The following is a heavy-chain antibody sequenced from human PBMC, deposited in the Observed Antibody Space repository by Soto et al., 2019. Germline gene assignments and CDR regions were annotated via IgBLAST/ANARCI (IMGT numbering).Heavy chain of an antibody. V-gene: IGHV1-69*01. Sequence: QVQLVQSGAEVKKPGSSVKVSCKASGGTFSSYAISWVRQAPGQGLEWMGGIITIFGTATYAQKFQGRVTITADESTRTAYLEPSSLRSDDTAGYYCGRYSLLWFGHSTYYFDYWGQGTLSTGSS. J-gene: IGHJ4*02. D-gene: IGHD3-10*01. CDR3: GRYSLLWFGHSTYYFDY. CDR1: GGTFSSYA. CDR2: IITIFGTA.